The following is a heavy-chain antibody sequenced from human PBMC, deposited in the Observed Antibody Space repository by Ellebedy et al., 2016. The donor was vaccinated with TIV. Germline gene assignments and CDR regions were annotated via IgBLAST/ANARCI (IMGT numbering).Heavy chain of an antibody. V-gene: IGHV3-72*01. D-gene: IGHD2-15*01. CDR2: IRNKAKSYTT. CDR1: GFTFTDYY. Sequence: PGGSLRLSCAGSGFTFTDYYIDWVRQAPGKGLEWVGRIRNKAKSYTTEYAASVRGRFTISRDDSENSVYLQMNSLKSDDTAVYYGAREKGSRGSDDALDFWGRGTMVTVSS. J-gene: IGHJ3*01. CDR3: AREKGSRGSDDALDF.